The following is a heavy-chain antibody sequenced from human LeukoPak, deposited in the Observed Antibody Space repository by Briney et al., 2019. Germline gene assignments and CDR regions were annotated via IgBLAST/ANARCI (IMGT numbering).Heavy chain of an antibody. CDR2: IWYDGTNK. CDR1: GFTFSSYG. CDR3: ARYCSGGSCYPGYYYYGMDV. Sequence: GGSLRLSCVVSGFTFSSYGMHWVRQAPGKGLEWVAFIWYDGTNKYYADSVKGRFTISRDNSKNTLYLQMDSLRAEDTAVYYCARYCSGGSCYPGYYYYGMDVWGQGTTVTVSS. V-gene: IGHV3-33*01. J-gene: IGHJ6*02. D-gene: IGHD2-15*01.